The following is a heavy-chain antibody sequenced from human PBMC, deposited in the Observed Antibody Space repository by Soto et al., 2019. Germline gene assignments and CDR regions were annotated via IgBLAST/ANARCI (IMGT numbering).Heavy chain of an antibody. CDR3: ARDPRPHQLTYYWLDP. Sequence: GGSLRLSCAASGFTLSNYTMNWVRQAPGKGLEWISHLSISRKTIYYADSVRGRFTISRDNAKDSLYLQMNSLRAEDTAVYYCARDPRPHQLTYYWLDPWGQGTLVTVSS. D-gene: IGHD2-2*01. CDR2: LSISRKTI. V-gene: IGHV3-48*01. J-gene: IGHJ5*02. CDR1: GFTLSNYT.